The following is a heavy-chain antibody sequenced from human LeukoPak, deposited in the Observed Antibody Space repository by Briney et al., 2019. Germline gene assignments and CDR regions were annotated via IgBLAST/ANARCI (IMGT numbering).Heavy chain of an antibody. CDR1: GFIFGNFP. V-gene: IGHV3-23*01. Sequence: GGSLRLSCVASGFIFGNFPMTWVRQAPGRGLEWVSAISASDGRTYYADSVKGWFTTSRDNSKNTLYLQMSSLTAADTAVYYCAKDRGYWGQGTLVTVSS. CDR2: ISASDGRT. J-gene: IGHJ4*02. CDR3: AKDRGY.